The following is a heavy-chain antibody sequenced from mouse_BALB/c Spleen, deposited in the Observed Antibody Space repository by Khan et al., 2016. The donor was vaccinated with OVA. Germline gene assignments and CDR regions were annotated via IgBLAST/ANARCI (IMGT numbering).Heavy chain of an antibody. Sequence: QVRLQQSGAELARPGASVKMSCKASGYTFTSYTIHWIKLRPGQGLEWIGYINPSNGYTNYNQKFRDKATLTADKSSTTAYMQLSSLTSDDSAVYNCVRDGAYHRNDGWFAYWDQGTLVTVSA. V-gene: IGHV1-4*01. CDR2: INPSNGYT. CDR1: GYTFTSYT. D-gene: IGHD2-14*01. J-gene: IGHJ3*01. CDR3: VRDGAYHRNDGWFAY.